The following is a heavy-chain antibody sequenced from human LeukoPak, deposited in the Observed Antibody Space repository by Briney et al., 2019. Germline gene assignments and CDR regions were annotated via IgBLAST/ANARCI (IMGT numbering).Heavy chain of an antibody. CDR2: ISARGDNS. CDR3: AKGHYSRLFYYMDA. D-gene: IGHD6-13*01. J-gene: IGHJ6*03. Sequence: GGSLRLSCAASGFTFSSYAMSWVRQAPGKGLEWVSAISARGDNSSYADSVKGRFTISRDNSKNTVYLKTNSLRAEDTAVYYCAKGHYSRLFYYMDAWGKGTTVTVSS. V-gene: IGHV3-23*01. CDR1: GFTFSSYA.